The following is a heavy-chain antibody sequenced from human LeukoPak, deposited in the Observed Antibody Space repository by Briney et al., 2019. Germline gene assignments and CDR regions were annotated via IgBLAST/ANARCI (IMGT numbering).Heavy chain of an antibody. Sequence: SVKVSCKASGGTFSSYAISWVRQAPGQGLEWMGRIIPILGIANYAQKFQGRVTITADKSTSTAYMELSSLRSEDTAVYYCALSMVRGVIPNFDYWGQGTLVTVSS. CDR3: ALSMVRGVIPNFDY. CDR1: GGTFSSYA. V-gene: IGHV1-69*04. CDR2: IIPILGIA. J-gene: IGHJ4*02. D-gene: IGHD3-10*01.